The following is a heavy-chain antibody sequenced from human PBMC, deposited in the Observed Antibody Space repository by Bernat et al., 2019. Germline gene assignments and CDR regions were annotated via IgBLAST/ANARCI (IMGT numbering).Heavy chain of an antibody. CDR2: ISYDGSNK. Sequence: QVQLVESGGGVVQPGRSLRLSCAASGFTFSSYAMHWVRQAPGKGLEWVAVISYDGSNKYYADSVKGRFTISRDNSKNTLYLQMNSLRAEDTAVYYCARDIDLPAANGGMDVWGQGTTVTVSS. J-gene: IGHJ6*02. CDR1: GFTFSSYA. V-gene: IGHV3-30*07. CDR3: ARDIDLPAANGGMDV. D-gene: IGHD2-2*01.